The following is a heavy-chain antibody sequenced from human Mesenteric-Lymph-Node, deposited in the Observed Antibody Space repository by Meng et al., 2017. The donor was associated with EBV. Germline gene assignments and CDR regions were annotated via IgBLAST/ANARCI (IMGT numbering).Heavy chain of an antibody. D-gene: IGHD3-16*01. CDR1: GASFSDYY. Sequence: QVKLKQGGAVLLKPSETLALTCAVYGASFSDYYWTWIRQPPGKGLEWIGEVNHGGATIYNPSLESRVTISIDTSKNQFSLKVTSVTAADTAVYFCATLGSFASSIDPWGQGTLVTVSS. CDR2: VNHGGAT. J-gene: IGHJ5*02. V-gene: IGHV4-34*02. CDR3: ATLGSFASSIDP.